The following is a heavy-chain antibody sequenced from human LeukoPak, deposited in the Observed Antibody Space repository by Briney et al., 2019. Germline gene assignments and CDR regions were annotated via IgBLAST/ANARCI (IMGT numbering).Heavy chain of an antibody. CDR2: IYYSGST. CDR1: GGSISSGDYY. Sequence: PSETLSLTCTVSGGSISSGDYYWSWIRQPPGKGLEWTGYIYYSGSTYYNPSLKSRVTISVDTSKNQFSLKLSSVTAADTAVYYCARYSSGWLVYYFDYWGQGTLVTVSS. J-gene: IGHJ4*02. D-gene: IGHD6-19*01. V-gene: IGHV4-30-4*01. CDR3: ARYSSGWLVYYFDY.